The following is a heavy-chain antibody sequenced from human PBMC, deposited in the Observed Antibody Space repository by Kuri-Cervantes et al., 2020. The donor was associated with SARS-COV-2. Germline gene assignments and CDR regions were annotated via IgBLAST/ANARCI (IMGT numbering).Heavy chain of an antibody. D-gene: IGHD3/OR15-3a*01. V-gene: IGHV4-38-2*01. CDR1: GYSISSGYY. CDR2: IYHSGST. J-gene: IGHJ6*03. CDR3: ALRTLPWYYYYMDV. Sequence: ESLKISCAVSGYSISSGYYWGWIRQPPGKGLEWIGSIYHSGSTYYNPSLKSRVTISVDTSKNQFSLKLSSGTAADTAAYYCALRTLPWYYYYMDVWGKGTTVTVSS.